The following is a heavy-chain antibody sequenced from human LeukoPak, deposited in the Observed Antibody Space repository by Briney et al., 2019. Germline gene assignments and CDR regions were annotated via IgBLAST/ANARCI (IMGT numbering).Heavy chain of an antibody. Sequence: GGSLRLSCAASGFTFSDYYMSWIRQAPGKGLEWISYISSSGNVINYAGSVKGRFTISRDNAKNSLYLQMNSLRAEDTAVYYCAKDLEWLQFSYAFDIWGQGTMVTVSS. CDR1: GFTFSDYY. D-gene: IGHD5-24*01. CDR2: ISSSGNVI. CDR3: AKDLEWLQFSYAFDI. J-gene: IGHJ3*02. V-gene: IGHV3-11*01.